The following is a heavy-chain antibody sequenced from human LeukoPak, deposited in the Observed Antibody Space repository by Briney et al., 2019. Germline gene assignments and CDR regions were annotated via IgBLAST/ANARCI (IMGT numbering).Heavy chain of an antibody. Sequence: PSETLSLTCAVYGGSFSGYYWGWIRQPPGKGLEWIGSIYYSGSTYYNPSLKSRVTISVDTSKNQFSLKLSSVTAADTAVYYCARHRLEYSSSWYAWFDPWGQGTLVTVSS. CDR1: GGSFSGYY. CDR3: ARHRLEYSSSWYAWFDP. CDR2: IYYSGST. D-gene: IGHD6-13*01. J-gene: IGHJ5*02. V-gene: IGHV4-39*01.